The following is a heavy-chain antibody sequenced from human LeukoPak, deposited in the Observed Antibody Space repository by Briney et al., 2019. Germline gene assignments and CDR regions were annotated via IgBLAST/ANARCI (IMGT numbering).Heavy chain of an antibody. J-gene: IGHJ4*02. CDR2: ISGSGGST. Sequence: GGSLRLSCAASGFTFSSYAMSWVRQAPGKGLEWVSAISGSGGSTYYADSVKGRFTISRDNSKNTPYLQMNSLRAEDTAVYYCAKAGTMIVVVYYFDYWGQGTLVTVSS. V-gene: IGHV3-23*01. D-gene: IGHD3-22*01. CDR1: GFTFSSYA. CDR3: AKAGTMIVVVYYFDY.